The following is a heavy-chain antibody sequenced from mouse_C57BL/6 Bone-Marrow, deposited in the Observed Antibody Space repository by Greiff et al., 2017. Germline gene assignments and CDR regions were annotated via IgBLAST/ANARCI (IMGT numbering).Heavy chain of an antibody. V-gene: IGHV1-42*01. D-gene: IGHD3-2*02. CDR1: GYSFTGYY. Sequence: EVQLQQSGPELVKPGASVKISCKASGYSFTGYYMNWVKQSPEKSLEWIGEINPSTGGTTYNQKFKAKATLTVDKSSSTAYMQLKSLTSEDSAVYYCAREGSSGPAWFAYWGQGTLVTVSA. CDR2: INPSTGGT. CDR3: AREGSSGPAWFAY. J-gene: IGHJ3*01.